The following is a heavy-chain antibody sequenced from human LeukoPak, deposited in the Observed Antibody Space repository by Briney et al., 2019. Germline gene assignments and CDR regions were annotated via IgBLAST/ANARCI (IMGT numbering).Heavy chain of an antibody. CDR2: INHSGST. V-gene: IGHV4-34*01. D-gene: IGHD2-2*01. CDR1: GGSFSGYY. CDR3: ARGEDIVVVPAATESRTFDY. J-gene: IGHJ4*02. Sequence: PSETLSLTCAVYGGSFSGYYWSWIRQPPGKGLEWIGEINHSGSTNYNPSLKSRVTISVDTSKNQFSLKLSSVTAADTVVYYCARGEDIVVVPAATESRTFDYWGQGTLVTVSS.